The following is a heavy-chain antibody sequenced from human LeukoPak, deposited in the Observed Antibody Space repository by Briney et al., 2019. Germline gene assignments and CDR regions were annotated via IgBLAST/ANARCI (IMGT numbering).Heavy chain of an antibody. CDR2: INPNSGGT. D-gene: IGHD3-22*01. Sequence: ASVKVSCKASGYTFTGYYMHWVRQAPGQGLEWIVWINPNSGGTNYAQKFQGRVTMTRDTSISTAYMELSRLRSDDTAVYYCARDYYYDSSGYYDYWGQGTLVTVSS. CDR1: GYTFTGYY. CDR3: ARDYYYDSSGYYDY. J-gene: IGHJ4*02. V-gene: IGHV1-2*02.